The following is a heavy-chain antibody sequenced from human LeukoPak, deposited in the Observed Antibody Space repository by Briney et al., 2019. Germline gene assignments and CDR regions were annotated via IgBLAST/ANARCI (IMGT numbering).Heavy chain of an antibody. V-gene: IGHV3-15*07. CDR1: GFTFSSYG. J-gene: IGHJ4*02. CDR2: IKPKTDGETT. CDR3: ITPLPYSAQ. D-gene: IGHD2-21*01. Sequence: PGRSLRLSSAASGFTFSSYGMHWVRQAPGKGLEWVGRIKPKTDGETTEYAAPVKDRFSISRDDSKSMMYLQMNSLKTEDTAVYYCITPLPYSAQGGQGTLVTVSS.